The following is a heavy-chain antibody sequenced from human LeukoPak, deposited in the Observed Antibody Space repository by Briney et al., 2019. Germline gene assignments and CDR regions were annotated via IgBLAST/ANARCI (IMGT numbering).Heavy chain of an antibody. CDR1: GYTFTGYY. Sequence: ASVEVSCKASGYTFTGYYMHWVRQAPGQGLEWMGWINPNSGGANYAQKFQGRVTMTRDTSISTVYMELSSLRSDDTAVYYCARDQYDDTAGGAFDLWGQGTMVTVSS. V-gene: IGHV1-2*02. J-gene: IGHJ3*01. CDR3: ARDQYDDTAGGAFDL. D-gene: IGHD3-9*01. CDR2: INPNSGGA.